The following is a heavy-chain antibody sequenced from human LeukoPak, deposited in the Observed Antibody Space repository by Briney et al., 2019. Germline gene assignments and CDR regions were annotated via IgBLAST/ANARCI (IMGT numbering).Heavy chain of an antibody. CDR2: IYYSGST. D-gene: IGHD3-3*01. CDR3: ARHAVNYDFWSGYYTGHGPYYFDY. V-gene: IGHV4-59*08. Sequence: SETLSLTCTVSGGSISSYYWSWIRQPPGKGLEWIGYIYYSGSTNYNPSLKSRVAISVDTSKNQFSLKLSSVTAVDTAVYYCARHAVNYDFWSGYYTGHGPYYFDYWGQGTLVTVSS. J-gene: IGHJ4*02. CDR1: GGSISSYY.